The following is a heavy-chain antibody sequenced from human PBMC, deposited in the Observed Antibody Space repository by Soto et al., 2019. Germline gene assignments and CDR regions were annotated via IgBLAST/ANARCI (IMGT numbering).Heavy chain of an antibody. CDR1: GFTFSSYW. V-gene: IGHV3-7*05. D-gene: IGHD6-13*01. CDR2: IKQDGSEK. CDR3: ARLKQYSSSWYIVASAFDI. J-gene: IGHJ3*02. Sequence: GGSLRLSCAASGFTFSSYWMSWVRQAPGKGLEWVANIKQDGSEKYYVDSVKGRFTISRDNAKNSLYLQMNSLRAEDTAVYYCARLKQYSSSWYIVASAFDIWGQGTMVTVSS.